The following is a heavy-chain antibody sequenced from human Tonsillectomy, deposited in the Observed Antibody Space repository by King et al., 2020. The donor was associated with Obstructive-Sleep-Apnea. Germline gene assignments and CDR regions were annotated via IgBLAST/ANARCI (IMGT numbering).Heavy chain of an antibody. D-gene: IGHD4-17*01. J-gene: IGHJ4*02. CDR1: GGSISSTSYY. Sequence: QLQESGPGLVKPSETLSLTCTVSGGSISSTSYYWGWIRQPPGKGLEWIGTIHYSGTTYYNPSLKSRVTISVVTSKNQFSLSLGSVTAADTAVYYCAPESVGDYGDYYFDFWGQGTLVTVSS. CDR2: IHYSGTT. CDR3: APESVGDYGDYYFDF. V-gene: IGHV4-39*07.